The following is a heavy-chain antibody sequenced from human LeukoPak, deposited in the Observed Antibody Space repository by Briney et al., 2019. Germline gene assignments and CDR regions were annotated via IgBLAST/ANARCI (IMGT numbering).Heavy chain of an antibody. CDR3: ARNDYNFDY. Sequence: QPGGSLRLSCAASGFTFSSYEMNWVRQAPGKGLEWVSYISSSGSTIYYADSVQGRFTISRDNAKNSLCLQMSSLRAEDTAVYYCARNDYNFDYWGQGTLVTVSS. V-gene: IGHV3-48*03. CDR1: GFTFSSYE. CDR2: ISSSGSTI. D-gene: IGHD3-16*01. J-gene: IGHJ4*02.